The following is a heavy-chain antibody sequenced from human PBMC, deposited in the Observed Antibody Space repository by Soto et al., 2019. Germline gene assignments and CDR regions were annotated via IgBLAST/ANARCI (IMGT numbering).Heavy chain of an antibody. J-gene: IGHJ4*02. CDR3: ARGIRGRPDTYYDYIWGSYRPYYFDY. CDR1: SGSISSSNW. Sequence: SETLSLTCAVSSGSISSSNWWSWVRQPPGKGLEWIGEIYHSGSTNYNPSLKSRVTISVDKSKNQFSLRLSSVTAADTAVYYCARGIRGRPDTYYDYIWGSYRPYYFDYWGQGTLVTVSS. CDR2: IYHSGST. D-gene: IGHD3-16*02. V-gene: IGHV4-4*02.